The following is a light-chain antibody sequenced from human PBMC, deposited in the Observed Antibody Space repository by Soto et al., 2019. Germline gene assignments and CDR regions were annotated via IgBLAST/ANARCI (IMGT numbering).Light chain of an antibody. CDR1: QSVSNNY. CDR3: QQYGSPGT. CDR2: GAS. V-gene: IGKV3-20*01. Sequence: EIVLTQSPGTLSLSPGERATLSCRASQSVSNNYLAWYKQKPGPAPRLLIYGASNRATGIPDRFSGSGSGTDFTLTIRRLEPEDFAVYYCQQYGSPGTFGQGTKVDIK. J-gene: IGKJ1*01.